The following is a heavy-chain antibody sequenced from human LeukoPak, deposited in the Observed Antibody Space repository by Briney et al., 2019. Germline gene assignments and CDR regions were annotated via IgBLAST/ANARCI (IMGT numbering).Heavy chain of an antibody. CDR3: ARGVDYGDYPYYYYYYMDV. Sequence: PSETLSLTCTVSGGSISSYYWSWIRQPAGKGLEWIGRFYTSGSTNYNPSLKSRVTMSVDTSKNQFSLKLSSVTAADTAVYYCARGVDYGDYPYYYYYYMDVWGKGTTVTVSS. D-gene: IGHD4-17*01. V-gene: IGHV4-4*07. J-gene: IGHJ6*03. CDR2: FYTSGST. CDR1: GGSISSYY.